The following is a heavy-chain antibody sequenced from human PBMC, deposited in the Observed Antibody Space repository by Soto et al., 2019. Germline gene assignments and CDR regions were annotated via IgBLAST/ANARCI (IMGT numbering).Heavy chain of an antibody. D-gene: IGHD3-9*01. CDR3: ARDSAIRYFDWLLLDY. CDR2: ISSSSSYI. J-gene: IGHJ4*02. Sequence: PGGSLRLSCAASGFTFSSYSMNWVRQAPGKGLEWVSSISSSSSYIYYADSVKGRFTISKDNAKNSLYLQMNSLRAEDTAVYYCARDSAIRYFDWLLLDYRGQGNLVTVS. CDR1: GFTFSSYS. V-gene: IGHV3-21*01.